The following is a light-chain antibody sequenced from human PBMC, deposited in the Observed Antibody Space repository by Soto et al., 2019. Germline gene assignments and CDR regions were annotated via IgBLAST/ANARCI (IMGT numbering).Light chain of an antibody. J-gene: IGKJ1*01. CDR2: GAS. CDR3: QQYNNWPRT. Sequence: ELVMTQSPATLSVAPGERATLSCRASQSISTFLAWYQQKPGQAPRLLIYGASTRATGIPARFSGSGSGTEFTLTISSLQSEDFAVYYCQQYNNWPRTFGQGTKAEIK. V-gene: IGKV3-15*01. CDR1: QSISTF.